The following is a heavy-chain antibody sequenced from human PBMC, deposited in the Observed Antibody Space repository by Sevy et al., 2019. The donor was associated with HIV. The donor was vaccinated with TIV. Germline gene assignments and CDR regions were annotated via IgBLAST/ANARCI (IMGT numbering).Heavy chain of an antibody. Sequence: GGSLRLSCSASGFSAKSFSMHWVRQAPGKGLEWVAAMLYNGRTERYADFVKGRFTISRDNSKNTLNLEMNSLRVEDTALYFCARDSARVIVPTAGFDSWGQGVLVTVSS. V-gene: IGHV3-33*01. CDR3: ARDSARVIVPTAGFDS. D-gene: IGHD1-1*01. CDR2: MLYNGRTE. J-gene: IGHJ5*01. CDR1: GFSAKSFS.